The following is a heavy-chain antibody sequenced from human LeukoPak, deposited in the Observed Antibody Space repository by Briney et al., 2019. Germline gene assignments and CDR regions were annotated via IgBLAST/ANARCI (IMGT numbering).Heavy chain of an antibody. CDR1: GFTFSSHA. CDR3: AKDPITMVRGADFDY. CDR2: ISGSGGST. Sequence: QTGGSLRLSCAASGFTFSSHAMSWVRQAPGKGLEWVSAISGSGGSTYYADSVKGRFTISRDNSKNTLYLQMNSLRAEDTAVYHCAKDPITMVRGADFDYWGQGTLVTVSS. D-gene: IGHD3-10*01. V-gene: IGHV3-23*01. J-gene: IGHJ4*02.